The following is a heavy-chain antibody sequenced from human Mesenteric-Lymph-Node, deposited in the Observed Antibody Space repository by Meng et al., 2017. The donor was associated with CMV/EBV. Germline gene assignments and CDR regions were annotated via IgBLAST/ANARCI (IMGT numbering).Heavy chain of an antibody. CDR1: GFTFSSYG. Sequence: GGSLRLSCAASGFTFSSYGMHWVRQAPGKGLEWVAFIHYDGSNKYYADSVKGRFTISRDNSKNTLFLQMNSLRAEDKAVYYCANLVGLDVWGQGTTVTVSS. CDR3: ANLVGLDV. CDR2: IHYDGSNK. J-gene: IGHJ6*02. V-gene: IGHV3-30*02.